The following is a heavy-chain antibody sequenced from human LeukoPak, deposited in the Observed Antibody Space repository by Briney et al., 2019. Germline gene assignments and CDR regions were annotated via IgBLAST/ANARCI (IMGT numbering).Heavy chain of an antibody. CDR1: GFTFSSYE. CDR2: ISSSGAAI. Sequence: GGALRLSCAASGFTFSSYEGNWVRQAPGKGLGWGSYISSSGAAIYYADSVKGRVTTSRDNAENSVYLQMDSLRAEDTAVYFCARKVTGTTYFDLWGQGTLVTVSP. V-gene: IGHV3-48*03. D-gene: IGHD1-1*01. CDR3: ARKVTGTTYFDL. J-gene: IGHJ4*02.